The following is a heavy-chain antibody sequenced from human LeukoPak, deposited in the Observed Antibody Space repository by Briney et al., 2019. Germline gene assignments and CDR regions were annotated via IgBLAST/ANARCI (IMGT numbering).Heavy chain of an antibody. Sequence: PSETLSLTCTVSGGSISSGDYYWRWIRQPPGKGLEWIGYIYYSGSTYYNPSLKSRVTISVDTSKNQFSLKLSSVTVADTAVYYCAIANWAAPYFDYWGQGTLVTVSS. J-gene: IGHJ4*02. CDR1: GGSISSGDYY. CDR2: IYYSGST. D-gene: IGHD7-27*01. V-gene: IGHV4-30-4*01. CDR3: AIANWAAPYFDY.